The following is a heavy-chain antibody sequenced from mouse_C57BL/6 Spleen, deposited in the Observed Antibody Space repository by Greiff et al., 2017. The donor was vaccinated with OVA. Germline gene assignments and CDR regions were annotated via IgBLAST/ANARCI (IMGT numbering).Heavy chain of an antibody. J-gene: IGHJ4*01. D-gene: IGHD4-1*01. Sequence: EVQLQQSGPELVKPGASVKISCKASGYSFTGYYMNWVKQSPEKSLEWIGEINPSTGGTTYNQKFKAKATLTVDKSSSTAYMQLKSLTSEDSAVYYCARNPLTGTDRYYAMDYWGQGTSVTVSS. CDR3: ARNPLTGTDRYYAMDY. CDR2: INPSTGGT. V-gene: IGHV1-42*01. CDR1: GYSFTGYY.